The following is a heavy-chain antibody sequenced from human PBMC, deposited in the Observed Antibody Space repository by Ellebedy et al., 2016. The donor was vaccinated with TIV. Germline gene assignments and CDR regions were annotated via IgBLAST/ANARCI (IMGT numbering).Heavy chain of an antibody. CDR3: AKFPYSSGWDNWFDP. D-gene: IGHD6-19*01. V-gene: IGHV3-23*01. CDR2: ISDGGSIT. J-gene: IGHJ5*02. CDR1: GFTVSNSV. Sequence: GGSLRLSCAASGFTVSNSVMSWVRQAPGKGLEWVSAISDGGSITYYADSVKGRFTISRDNSKNTLYLQMNSLRAEDTAVYYCAKFPYSSGWDNWFDPWGQGTLVTVSS.